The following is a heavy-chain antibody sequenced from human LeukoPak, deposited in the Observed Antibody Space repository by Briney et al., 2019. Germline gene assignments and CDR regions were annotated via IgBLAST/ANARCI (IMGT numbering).Heavy chain of an antibody. CDR1: GFTFSNAW. Sequence: PGGSLRLSCAASGFTFSNAWMSWVRQAPGKGLEWVGRIKSKTDGGTTDYAAPVKGRCTTSRDDSKNTLYLQMNSLTTEDTAVYYCTTEGDYSYGSYVSYWGQGTLVTVSS. CDR2: IKSKTDGGTT. V-gene: IGHV3-15*01. J-gene: IGHJ4*02. D-gene: IGHD5-18*01. CDR3: TTEGDYSYGSYVSY.